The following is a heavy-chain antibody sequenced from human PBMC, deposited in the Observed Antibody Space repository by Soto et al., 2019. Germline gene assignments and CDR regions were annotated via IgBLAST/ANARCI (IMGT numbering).Heavy chain of an antibody. CDR2: IITIFGTA. V-gene: IGHV1-69*01. J-gene: IGHJ5*02. CDR3: ARGGIVVVPAAIGLQWFAP. CDR1: GGTFSSYA. Sequence: QVQLVQSGAEVKKPGSSVKVSCKASGGTFSSYAISWVRQAPGQGLEWMGGIITIFGTANYAQKFQGRVTITDVESTSPAYMELSRLRAEYTAVYYCARGGIVVVPAAIGLQWFAPWGQGTLVTVS. D-gene: IGHD2-2*02.